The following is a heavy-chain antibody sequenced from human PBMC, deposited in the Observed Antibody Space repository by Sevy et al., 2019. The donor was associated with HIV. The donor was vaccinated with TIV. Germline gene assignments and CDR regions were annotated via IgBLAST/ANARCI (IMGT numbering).Heavy chain of an antibody. CDR3: ARSSFYYYNSGFYPFDF. J-gene: IGHJ4*02. V-gene: IGHV5-51*01. CDR1: GYNFSGYW. D-gene: IGHD3-22*01. CDR2: IYPTDSHI. Sequence: GKSLKISCKGSGYNFSGYWVGWVRQMPGKGLEWMGIIYPTDSHIIYSPSLQGQVTISVDKSITTAYLQWRSLKTSDTAMYYCARSSFYYYNSGFYPFDFWGQGTLVTVSS.